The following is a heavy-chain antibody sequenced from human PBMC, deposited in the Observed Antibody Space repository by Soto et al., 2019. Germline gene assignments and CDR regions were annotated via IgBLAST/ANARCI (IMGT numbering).Heavy chain of an antibody. Sequence: PGGSLRLSCAASGFTFSSYAMHWVRQAPGKGLEWVAVISYDGSNKYYADSVKGRFTISRDNSKNTLYLQMNSLRAEDTAVYYCARDLPSIVGATTVFYGMDVWGQGTTVTVSS. V-gene: IGHV3-30-3*01. CDR1: GFTFSSYA. J-gene: IGHJ6*02. D-gene: IGHD1-26*01. CDR3: ARDLPSIVGATTVFYGMDV. CDR2: ISYDGSNK.